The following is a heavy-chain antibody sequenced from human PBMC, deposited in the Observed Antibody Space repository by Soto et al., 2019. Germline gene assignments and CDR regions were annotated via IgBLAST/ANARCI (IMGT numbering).Heavy chain of an antibody. D-gene: IGHD3-22*01. Sequence: ESGGGVVQPGGSLRLSCAASGFSFSDYAMNWVRQAPGKGLAWVSYSSRSGSTIEYADSVKGRFTISRDYAKTSLYLQMNSLRVEDTAVYYCAIGYYSKKFDYWGQGTLVSVSS. J-gene: IGHJ4*02. CDR2: SSRSGSTI. V-gene: IGHV3-48*03. CDR3: AIGYYSKKFDY. CDR1: GFSFSDYA.